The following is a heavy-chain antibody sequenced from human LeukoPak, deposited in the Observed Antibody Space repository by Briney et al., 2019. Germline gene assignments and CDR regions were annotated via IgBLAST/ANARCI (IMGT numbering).Heavy chain of an antibody. J-gene: IGHJ4*02. CDR2: ISDSSGST. CDR1: RFIFSDYA. CDR3: ARDRKLYAV. Sequence: GGSLRLSCAASRFIFSDYAMSWVRQAPGKGLEWVSAISDSSGSTYYADSVKGRFTISRDNSKNTLYLQVNSLRTEDTAVYYCARDRKLYAVWGQGTLVTVSS. D-gene: IGHD2/OR15-2a*01. V-gene: IGHV3-23*01.